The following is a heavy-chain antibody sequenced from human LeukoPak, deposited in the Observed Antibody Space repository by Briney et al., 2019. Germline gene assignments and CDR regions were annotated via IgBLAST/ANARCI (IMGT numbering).Heavy chain of an antibody. D-gene: IGHD3-10*01. Sequence: GGSLRLSCEASGFTFSSYGISWVRQAPGKGLEWVSAIGGRDGSTYYADSVKGRFTISRDNSKNTLYVQMNSLRAEDTAVYYCAKGHYYGSGSLDYWGQGTLVTVSS. CDR2: IGGRDGST. CDR1: GFTFSSYG. V-gene: IGHV3-23*01. CDR3: AKGHYYGSGSLDY. J-gene: IGHJ4*02.